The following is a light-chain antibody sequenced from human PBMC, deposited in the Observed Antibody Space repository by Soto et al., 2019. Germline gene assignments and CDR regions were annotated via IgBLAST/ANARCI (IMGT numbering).Light chain of an antibody. CDR1: QSFSSSY. V-gene: IGKV3D-20*02. CDR2: GAS. CDR3: QQHSHWPPWT. Sequence: EIVLTQSPGTLSLSPGERATLSCRGSQSFSSSYLAWYQQKPGQAPRLLIYGASSSATGIPDRCSRSGSGTDFTLTISDLEPEDFAVYYCQQHSHWPPWTFGQGTKVDIK. J-gene: IGKJ1*01.